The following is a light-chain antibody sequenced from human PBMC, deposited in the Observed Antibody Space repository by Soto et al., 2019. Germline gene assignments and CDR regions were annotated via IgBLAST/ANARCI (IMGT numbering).Light chain of an antibody. V-gene: IGKV3-20*01. J-gene: IGKJ3*01. Sequence: EIVLTQSPDTLSLSPGERATLSCRASQSVSNNYLAWYQQKPGQAPGPLIHAASGRAPGIPDRFRGSGSGTDFTLTISSLQSEDVGTYYCQQYDKPFTFGPGTKVELK. CDR3: QQYDKPFT. CDR2: AAS. CDR1: QSVSNNY.